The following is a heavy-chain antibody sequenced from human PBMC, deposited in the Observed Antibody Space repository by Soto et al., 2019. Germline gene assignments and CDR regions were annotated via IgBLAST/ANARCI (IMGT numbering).Heavy chain of an antibody. CDR2: IYYSGST. CDR1: GGSISSSSYY. Sequence: ETLSLTCTVSGGSISSSSYYWGWIRQPPGKGLEWIGSIYYSGSTYYNPSLKSRVTISVDTSKNQFSLKLSSVTAADTAVYYCARHGDYDILTGYYYYGMDVWGQGTTVTVSS. J-gene: IGHJ6*02. D-gene: IGHD3-9*01. V-gene: IGHV4-39*01. CDR3: ARHGDYDILTGYYYYGMDV.